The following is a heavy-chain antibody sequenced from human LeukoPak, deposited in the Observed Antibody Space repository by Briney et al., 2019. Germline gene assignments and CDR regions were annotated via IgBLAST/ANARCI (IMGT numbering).Heavy chain of an antibody. CDR1: GFTFSSYS. Sequence: GGSLRLSCAASGFTFSSYSMNWVRQAPGKGLEWVSYISGSSCTIYYADSVKGRFTISRDNAKNSLYLQMNSLGAEDTAVYYCARDAYYDSSGYYVDAFDIWGQGTMVTVSS. CDR3: ARDAYYDSSGYYVDAFDI. J-gene: IGHJ3*02. V-gene: IGHV3-48*01. CDR2: ISGSSCTI. D-gene: IGHD3-22*01.